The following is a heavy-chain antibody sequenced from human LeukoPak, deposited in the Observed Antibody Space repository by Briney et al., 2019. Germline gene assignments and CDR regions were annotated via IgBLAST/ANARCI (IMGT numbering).Heavy chain of an antibody. D-gene: IGHD4-11*01. CDR2: IYYSGST. Sequence: SETLSLTCAVSGGSISSSSYYWGWIRQPPGKGLEWIGSIYYSGSTFYNPSLKSRVTISVDTSKNQFSLKLSSVTAADTAVYYCARDYSNQRGFDYWGQGTLVTVSS. J-gene: IGHJ4*02. CDR1: GGSISSSSYY. V-gene: IGHV4-39*02. CDR3: ARDYSNQRGFDY.